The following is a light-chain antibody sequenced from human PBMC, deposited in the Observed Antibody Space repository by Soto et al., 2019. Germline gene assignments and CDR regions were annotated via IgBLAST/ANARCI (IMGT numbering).Light chain of an antibody. J-gene: IGLJ7*01. V-gene: IGLV2-23*02. CDR1: SSDVGSHNL. CDR3: CSYGGSRAV. CDR2: EVS. Sequence: QSALTQPASVSGSPGQSITISCTGTSSDVGSHNLVSWYQQRPGQAPKLMIYEVSKRPLGVSARFSASKSGNTASLTISGLQAEDAADYYCCSYGGSRAVFGGGTQLTVL.